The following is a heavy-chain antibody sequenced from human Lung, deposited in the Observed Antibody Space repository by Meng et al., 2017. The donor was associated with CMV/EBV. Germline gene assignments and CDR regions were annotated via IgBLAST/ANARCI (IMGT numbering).Heavy chain of an antibody. CDR1: GFTFGDYA. J-gene: IGHJ4*02. CDR3: TSQLMSTTFWGFVAKPTVFVGRDY. CDR2: IRSKAYGGTA. D-gene: IGHD5/OR15-5a*01. Sequence: SCTASGFTFGDYAMSWVRQAPGKGLEWVGVIRSKAYGGTAQYAASVKVSFTISRDDSKSIAYLQMNSLKTEDTTVYCCTSQLMSTTFWGFVAKPTVFVGRDYXGQGXLVTVSS. V-gene: IGHV3-49*04.